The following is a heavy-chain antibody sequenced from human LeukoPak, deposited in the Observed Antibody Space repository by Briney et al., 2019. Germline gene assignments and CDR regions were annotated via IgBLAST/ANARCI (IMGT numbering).Heavy chain of an antibody. Sequence: GRSMSLSCAASGFTFISFGMHWVRQLPGKVLGWVAFIRYDGSNTYYADSVKGRLTISTDHATQTPYRQIGCLRATHPAVTYRVRGGNYVWGSYDPWGQGTLVSVSS. CDR1: GFTFISFG. V-gene: IGHV3-33*01. J-gene: IGHJ5*02. CDR2: IRYDGSNT. D-gene: IGHD3-16*01. CDR3: VRGGNYVWGSYDP.